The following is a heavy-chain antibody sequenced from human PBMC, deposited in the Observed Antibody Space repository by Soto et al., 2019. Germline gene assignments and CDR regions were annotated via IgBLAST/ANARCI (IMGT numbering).Heavy chain of an antibody. V-gene: IGHV3-30*18. J-gene: IGHJ1*01. CDR3: AKDHDVVVVAASSGYFQH. CDR2: ISYDGSNK. D-gene: IGHD2-15*01. CDR1: GFTFSSYG. Sequence: GGSLRLSCAASGFTFSSYGMHWVRQAPGKGLEWVAVISYDGSNKYYADSVKGRFTISRDNSKNTLYLQMNSLRAEDTAVYYCAKDHDVVVVAASSGYFQHWGQGTLVTVSS.